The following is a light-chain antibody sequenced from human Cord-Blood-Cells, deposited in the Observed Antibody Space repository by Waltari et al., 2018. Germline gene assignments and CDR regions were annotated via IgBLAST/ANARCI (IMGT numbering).Light chain of an antibody. Sequence: QSALTQPASVSGSPGQSITIPCTGTSSDVGSYNLVSWYQQHPGKAPKLMIYEGSKRPSGVSNRFSGSKSGNTASLTISGLQAEDEADYYCCSYAGSVFGTGTKVTVL. CDR2: EGS. V-gene: IGLV2-23*01. CDR1: SSDVGSYNL. J-gene: IGLJ1*01. CDR3: CSYAGSV.